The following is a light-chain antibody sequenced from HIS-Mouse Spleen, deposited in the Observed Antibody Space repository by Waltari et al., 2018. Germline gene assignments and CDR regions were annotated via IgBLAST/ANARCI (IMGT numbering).Light chain of an antibody. V-gene: IGLV2-23*01. J-gene: IGLJ3*02. CDR3: CSYAGSSTWV. CDR1: SSDVGSYNL. CDR2: EGS. Sequence: QSALTQPASVSGSPGQSITISCTGTSSDVGSYNLVPWYQQHPGKAPKLMIYEGSKRPSGVSNRFSGSKSGNTASLTISGLQAVDEADYYCCSYAGSSTWVFGGGTKLTVL.